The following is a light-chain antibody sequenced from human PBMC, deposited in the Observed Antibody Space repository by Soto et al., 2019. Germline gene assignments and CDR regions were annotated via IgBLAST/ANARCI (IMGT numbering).Light chain of an antibody. CDR3: QQYGGSPWT. V-gene: IGKV3-20*01. J-gene: IGKJ1*01. Sequence: EIVLTQSPGTLSLSPGERATLSCRASQSVSSSYLAWYQQKPGQAPRLLIYGASSRATGIPDRFSGSGSGTDFTLTISRLEPEDFAVYYCQQYGGSPWTFGQGTKWIS. CDR2: GAS. CDR1: QSVSSSY.